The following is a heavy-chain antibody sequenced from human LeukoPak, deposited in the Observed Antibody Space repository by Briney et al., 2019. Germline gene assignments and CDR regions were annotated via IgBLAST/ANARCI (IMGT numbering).Heavy chain of an antibody. V-gene: IGHV3-33*01. CDR1: GFTFSSYG. Sequence: GGSLRLSCAASGFTFSSYGMHWVRQAPGKGLEWVAVIWYDGSNIYYTDSVKGRFTISRDNSKNTLYLQMDSLRAEDTAVYYCARDRGRGSSHNDYWGQGSLVTVSS. D-gene: IGHD2-15*01. J-gene: IGHJ4*02. CDR3: ARDRGRGSSHNDY. CDR2: IWYDGSNI.